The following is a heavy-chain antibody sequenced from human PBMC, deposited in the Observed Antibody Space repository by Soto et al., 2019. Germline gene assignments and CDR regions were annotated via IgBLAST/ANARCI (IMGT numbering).Heavy chain of an antibody. D-gene: IGHD5-18*01. J-gene: IGHJ4*02. CDR2: VDDSGAA. CDR1: GGSISNFY. V-gene: IGHV4-59*08. Sequence: QVQLQESGPGRVKPPETLALTCTVSGGSISNFYSRWIRQSPGKGLEWIGYVDDSGAANYNPSLSSRVAMSVDTSKSQVSQKMRSVPAAVTGVYYGARTDTAMTTPFDFWGQGTLVTVSS. CDR3: ARTDTAMTTPFDF.